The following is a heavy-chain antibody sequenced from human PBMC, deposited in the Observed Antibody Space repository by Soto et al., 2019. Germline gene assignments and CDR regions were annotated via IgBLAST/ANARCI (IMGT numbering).Heavy chain of an antibody. J-gene: IGHJ4*02. Sequence: SETLSLTCAVSGGSISGGGFSWRWIRQPPGKGLEWIGYILHTGGTQYNPSLKSRVSMSVDKSKNQFSLHLTSVTAADTAVYYCARLQFGEGFDYWGQGALVTVSS. V-gene: IGHV4-30-2*01. CDR3: ARLQFGEGFDY. D-gene: IGHD3-10*01. CDR2: ILHTGGT. CDR1: GGSISGGGFS.